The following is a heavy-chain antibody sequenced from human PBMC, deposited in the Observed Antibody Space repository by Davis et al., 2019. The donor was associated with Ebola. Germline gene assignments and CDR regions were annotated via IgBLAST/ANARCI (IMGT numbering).Heavy chain of an antibody. CDR1: GFTFSSYE. Sequence: GESLKISCAASGFTFSSYEMNWVRQAPGKGLEWVSYISSSGSTIYYADSVKGRFTISRDNAKNSLYLQMNSLRAEDTAVYYCAREEIVVVPAARSYNWFGPWGQGTLVTVSS. D-gene: IGHD2-2*01. CDR2: ISSSGSTI. J-gene: IGHJ5*02. V-gene: IGHV3-48*03. CDR3: AREEIVVVPAARSYNWFGP.